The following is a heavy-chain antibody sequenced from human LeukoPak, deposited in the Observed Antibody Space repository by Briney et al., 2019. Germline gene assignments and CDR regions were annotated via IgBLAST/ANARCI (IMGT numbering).Heavy chain of an antibody. CDR1: GFTFSSYG. CDR3: AKSDPGSSWYGDY. V-gene: IGHV3-30*18. D-gene: IGHD6-13*01. J-gene: IGHJ4*02. CDR2: ISYDGSNK. Sequence: GGSLRLSCAASGFTFSSYGMHWVRQAPGKGLEWVAVISYDGSNKYYADSVKGRFTISRDNSKNTLYLQMNSLRAEDTAVYCCAKSDPGSSWYGDYWGQGTLVTVSS.